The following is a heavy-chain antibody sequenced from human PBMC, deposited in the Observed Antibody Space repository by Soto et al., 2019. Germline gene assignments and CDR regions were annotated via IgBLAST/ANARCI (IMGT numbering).Heavy chain of an antibody. Sequence: SETLSLTCTVSGGSISSSSYTWGWTRQPPGKGLEWIGSIYYSGTTYYNPSLKSRVTISVDTSKNQFSLILRSVTAADTAVYYCARGYCSSTSCPRAGNWFDPWGQGTLVTVSS. CDR1: GGSISSSSYT. CDR2: IYYSGTT. D-gene: IGHD2-2*01. J-gene: IGHJ5*02. V-gene: IGHV4-39*01. CDR3: ARGYCSSTSCPRAGNWFDP.